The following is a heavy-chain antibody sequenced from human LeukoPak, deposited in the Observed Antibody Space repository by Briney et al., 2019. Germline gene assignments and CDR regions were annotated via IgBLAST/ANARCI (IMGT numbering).Heavy chain of an antibody. V-gene: IGHV4-34*01. CDR1: GGSFSGYY. Sequence: PSETLSLTCAVYGGSFSGYYWSWIRQPPGKGLEWIGEINHSGSTNYNPSLKSRVTISVDTPKNQFSLKLSSVTAADTAVYYCARGGIGEYDYIWGSYRYIGHHPNYFDYWGQGTLVTVSS. D-gene: IGHD3-16*02. CDR2: INHSGST. J-gene: IGHJ4*02. CDR3: ARGGIGEYDYIWGSYRYIGHHPNYFDY.